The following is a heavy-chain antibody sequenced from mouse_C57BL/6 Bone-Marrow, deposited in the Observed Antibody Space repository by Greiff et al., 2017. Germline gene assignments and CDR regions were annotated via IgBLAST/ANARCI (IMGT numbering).Heavy chain of an antibody. CDR1: GFNIKDYY. CDR3: TSDGGYYPGWFAD. CDR2: IDPENGDT. J-gene: IGHJ3*01. V-gene: IGHV14-4*01. Sequence: VQLQQPGAELVRPGASVKLSCTASGFNIKDYYMHWVKQRPEQGLEWIGWIDPENGDTDYASKFQGKATVTADTSSNTAYLQLSILTSEDTAVYCCTSDGGYYPGWFADWGQGTLVTVSA. D-gene: IGHD2-3*01.